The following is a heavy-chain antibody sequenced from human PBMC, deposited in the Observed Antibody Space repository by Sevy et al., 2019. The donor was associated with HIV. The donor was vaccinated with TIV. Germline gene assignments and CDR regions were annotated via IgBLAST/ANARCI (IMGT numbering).Heavy chain of an antibody. CDR1: GFTFSSYA. D-gene: IGHD3-10*01. CDR2: ISYDGSNK. CDR3: ARGGYSGSGSNDGNYFDY. Sequence: GGSLRLSCAASGFTFSSYAMNWVRQAPGKGLEWVAFISYDGSNKYYADSVKGRFTISRDNSNKTLYLQMHGLRVEDTAGYYCARGGYSGSGSNDGNYFDYWGQGTVVTVSS. V-gene: IGHV3-30-3*01. J-gene: IGHJ4*02.